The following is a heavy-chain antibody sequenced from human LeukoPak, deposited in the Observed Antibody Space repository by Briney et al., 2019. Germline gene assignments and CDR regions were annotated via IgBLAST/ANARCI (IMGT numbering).Heavy chain of an antibody. Sequence: PSETLSLTCTVSGGSISSSYWSWIRQPPGKGLEWIGNIYYSGNTYYNPSLKSRVTISVDTSKNQFSLKLSSVTAADTAVYYCARMYCSGGSCYSIQHWGQGTLVTVSS. J-gene: IGHJ1*01. V-gene: IGHV4-59*08. CDR2: IYYSGNT. CDR3: ARMYCSGGSCYSIQH. D-gene: IGHD2-15*01. CDR1: GGSISSSY.